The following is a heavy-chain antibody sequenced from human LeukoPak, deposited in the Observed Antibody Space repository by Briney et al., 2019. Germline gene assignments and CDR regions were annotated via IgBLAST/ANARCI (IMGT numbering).Heavy chain of an antibody. CDR1: GFTFSSYG. Sequence: GGSLRLSCAASGFTFSSYGMHWVRQAPGKGLEWVAVIWYDGSNKYYADSVKGRFTISRDNAKTSVYLQMNSLRAEDTAVYYCARDLFCSGDSCQRSSALDVWGQGTTVTVSS. CDR2: IWYDGSNK. V-gene: IGHV3-33*01. D-gene: IGHD2-15*01. CDR3: ARDLFCSGDSCQRSSALDV. J-gene: IGHJ6*02.